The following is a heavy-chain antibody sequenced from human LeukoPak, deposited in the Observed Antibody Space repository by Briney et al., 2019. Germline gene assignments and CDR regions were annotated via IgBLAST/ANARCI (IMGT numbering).Heavy chain of an antibody. CDR1: GFTFSSYA. CDR2: ISYDGSNK. D-gene: IGHD1-20*01. J-gene: IGHJ4*02. Sequence: GRSLRLSCAASGFTFSSYAMHWVRQAPGKGLEWVAVISYDGSNKYYADSVKGRFTISRDNSKNTLYLQMNSLRAEDTAVYYCARDAPIPGTTDYFDYWGQGTLVTVSS. CDR3: ARDAPIPGTTDYFDY. V-gene: IGHV3-30*04.